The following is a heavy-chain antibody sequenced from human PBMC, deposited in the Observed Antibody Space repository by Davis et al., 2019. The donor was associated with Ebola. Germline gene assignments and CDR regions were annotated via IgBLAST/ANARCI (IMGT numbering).Heavy chain of an antibody. Sequence: PGGSLRLSCEASGFTFTNYAMSWVRQGPGQGLEWVAGISGAGYNTYHADSVKGRFTISRDNSKNMLFLQMNSLRAEDTAVYYCAQRWGSYRYFRHWGQGTLVTVSS. CDR3: AQRWGSYRYFRH. CDR2: ISGAGYNT. D-gene: IGHD3-16*02. CDR1: GFTFTNYA. J-gene: IGHJ4*02. V-gene: IGHV3-23*01.